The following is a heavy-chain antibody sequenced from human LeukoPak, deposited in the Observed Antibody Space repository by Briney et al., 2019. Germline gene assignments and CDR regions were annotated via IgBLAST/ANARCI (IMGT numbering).Heavy chain of an antibody. D-gene: IGHD2-15*01. Sequence: PGGSLRLSCAASGFTFSNFNMNWVRQAPGKGLEWVSVISGSGGSTYYADSVKGRFTISRDNSKNTLYLQMNSLRVEDTALYYCAKSGGSYYYFDYWGQGTLVTVSS. CDR1: GFTFSNFN. CDR3: AKSGGSYYYFDY. J-gene: IGHJ4*02. CDR2: ISGSGGST. V-gene: IGHV3-23*01.